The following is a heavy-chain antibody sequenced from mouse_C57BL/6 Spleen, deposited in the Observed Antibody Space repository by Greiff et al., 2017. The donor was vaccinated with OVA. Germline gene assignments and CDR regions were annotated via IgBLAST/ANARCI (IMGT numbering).Heavy chain of an antibody. J-gene: IGHJ2*01. CDR1: GYTFTDYY. V-gene: IGHV1-76*01. Sequence: VMLVESGAELVRPGASVKLSCKASGYTFTDYYINWVKQRPGQGLEWIARIYPGSGNTYYNEKFKGKATLTAEKSSSTAYMQLSSLTSEDSAVYFCAREYYGSPFDYWGQGTTLTVSS. CDR3: AREYYGSPFDY. CDR2: IYPGSGNT. D-gene: IGHD1-1*01.